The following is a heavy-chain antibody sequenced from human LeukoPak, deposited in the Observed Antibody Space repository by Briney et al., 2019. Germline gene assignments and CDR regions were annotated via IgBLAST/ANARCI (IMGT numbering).Heavy chain of an antibody. J-gene: IGHJ3*02. CDR3: ARAYPGIAVADHDERLFDI. CDR2: INPNSGGT. V-gene: IGHV1-2*02. CDR1: GYTFTRYY. D-gene: IGHD6-19*01. Sequence: ASVKLSCKASGYTFTRYYMHWVRQAPGQGLEWMGWINPNSGGTNYAQKVQGRVTMTRDTSTSTAYMELSRLRSEDTGVYYCARAYPGIAVADHDERLFDIWGQGTMVTVSS.